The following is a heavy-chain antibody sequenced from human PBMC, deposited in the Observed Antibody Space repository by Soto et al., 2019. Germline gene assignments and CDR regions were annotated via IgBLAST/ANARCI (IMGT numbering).Heavy chain of an antibody. CDR3: ARNYYYYYGMDV. CDR2: IWYDGSNK. V-gene: IGHV3-33*01. CDR1: GFTFSSYG. J-gene: IGHJ6*02. Sequence: GGSLRLSCAASGFTFSSYGMHWVRQAPGKGLEWVAVIWYDGSNKYYADSVKGRFTISRDNSKNTLYLQMNSLRAEDTAVYYCARNYYYYYGMDVWGQGTTVTVSS.